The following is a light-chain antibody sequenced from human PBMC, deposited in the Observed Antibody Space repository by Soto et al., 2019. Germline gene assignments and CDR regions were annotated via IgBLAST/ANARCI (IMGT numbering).Light chain of an antibody. V-gene: IGKV1-33*01. CDR2: DAS. Sequence: IQMTQSPSSLSASVGDRVTITCQATQDIRKYLNWYQQKPGKAPKLLIYDASSLETGVPSRFSGSGSGTDFTLTISSLQPEDFATYYCQQYDHRPLILGQGTRLDSK. CDR3: QQYDHRPLI. J-gene: IGKJ5*01. CDR1: QDIRKY.